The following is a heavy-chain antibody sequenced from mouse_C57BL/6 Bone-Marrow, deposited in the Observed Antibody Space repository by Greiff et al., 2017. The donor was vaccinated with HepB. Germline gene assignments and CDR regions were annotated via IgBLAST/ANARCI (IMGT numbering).Heavy chain of an antibody. V-gene: IGHV2-2*01. J-gene: IGHJ3*01. CDR1: GFSLTSYG. CDR2: IWSGGST. Sequence: VQLQQSGPGLVQPSQSLSITCTVSGFSLTSYGVHWVRQSPGKGLEWLGVIWSGGSTDYNAAFISRLSISKDNSKSQVFFKMNSLQADDTAIYYCGRGGYYYGFAYWGQGTLVTVSA. D-gene: IGHD1-1*01. CDR3: GRGGYYYGFAY.